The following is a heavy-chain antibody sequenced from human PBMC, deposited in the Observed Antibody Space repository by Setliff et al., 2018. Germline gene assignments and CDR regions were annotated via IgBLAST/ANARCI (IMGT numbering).Heavy chain of an antibody. J-gene: IGHJ4*02. V-gene: IGHV1-18*01. CDR1: GYTFIDYG. D-gene: IGHD2-8*01. Sequence: ASVKVSCKASGYTFIDYGVSWVRQAPGQGLEWVGWISPYTGKTCLAPKFQDRVTLTADTSTTTAYLQLTNLRSDDTAVYYCSKLVRYCTTTACQGASGAEFWGQGTLVTVSS. CDR3: SKLVRYCTTTACQGASGAEF. CDR2: ISPYTGKT.